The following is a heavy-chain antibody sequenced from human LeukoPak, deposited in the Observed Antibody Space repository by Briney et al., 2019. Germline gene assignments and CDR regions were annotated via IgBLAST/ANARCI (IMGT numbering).Heavy chain of an antibody. CDR3: ARDRGLAWWDY. CDR1: GFTFSNYD. D-gene: IGHD2-8*02. V-gene: IGHV3-21*01. CDR2: ISSSSSYI. J-gene: IGHJ4*02. Sequence: GGSLRLSCAASGFTFSNYDMNWVSQAQGKGVEWVSSISSSSSYIYYTDSGKGRFTIYRDNDKNSLYLQINSLRAEDMAVYYCARDRGLAWWDYWGQGTLVTVSS.